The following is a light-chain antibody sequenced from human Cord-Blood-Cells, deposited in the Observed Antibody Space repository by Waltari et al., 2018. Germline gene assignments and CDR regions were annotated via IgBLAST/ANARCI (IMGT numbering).Light chain of an antibody. J-gene: IGKJ4*01. CDR1: QSVSSY. Sequence: ELVLTQSPATLSLSPGASATLPCRASQSVSSYLAWYQQKPGQAPRLLIYDASNRATGIPARFSGSGSGTDFTLTISSLEPEDFAVYYCQQRSNWLTFGGGTKVEIK. CDR2: DAS. V-gene: IGKV3-11*01. CDR3: QQRSNWLT.